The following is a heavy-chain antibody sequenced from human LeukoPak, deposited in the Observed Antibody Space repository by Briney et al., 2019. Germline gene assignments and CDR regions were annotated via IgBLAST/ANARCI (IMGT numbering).Heavy chain of an antibody. CDR2: IWFDGNNK. Sequence: GGSLRLSCAASGFTFSSYGMHWVRQAPGKGLEWVALIWFDGNNKYYADSVKGRFTISRDNSKNTLYLQMNSLRAEDTAVYYCAREEYYDFWSGYRVDYWGQGTLVTVSS. CDR3: AREEYYDFWSGYRVDY. D-gene: IGHD3-3*01. CDR1: GFTFSSYG. J-gene: IGHJ4*02. V-gene: IGHV3-30*02.